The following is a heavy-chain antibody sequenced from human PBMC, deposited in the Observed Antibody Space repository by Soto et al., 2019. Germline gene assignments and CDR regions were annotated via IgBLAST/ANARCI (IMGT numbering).Heavy chain of an antibody. CDR1: GFTFSSYW. V-gene: IGHV3-7*03. J-gene: IGHJ6*02. Sequence: GGSLRLSCAASGFTFSSYWMSWVRQAPGKGLEWVANIKQDGSEKYYVDSVKGRFTISRDNAKNSLYLQMNSLRAEDTAVYYCARDPPHHYYYYYGMDVWGQGTTVTVSS. CDR2: IKQDGSEK. CDR3: ARDPPHHYYYYYGMDV.